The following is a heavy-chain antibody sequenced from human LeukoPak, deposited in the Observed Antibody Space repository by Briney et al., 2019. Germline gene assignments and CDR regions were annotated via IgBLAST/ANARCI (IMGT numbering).Heavy chain of an antibody. Sequence: PGGSLRLSCAASGFTVSSNYMSWVRQAPGKGLEWVSLIYSDGDAYYADSVKGRFTFSRYNSKQKLYLHMNNLSADDTAVYYFATRYCSVISWYRGAFDVWVQGTMVTVSS. CDR3: ATRYCSVISWYRGAFDV. V-gene: IGHV3-66*02. D-gene: IGHD2-2*02. J-gene: IGHJ3*01. CDR1: GFTVSSNY. CDR2: IYSDGDA.